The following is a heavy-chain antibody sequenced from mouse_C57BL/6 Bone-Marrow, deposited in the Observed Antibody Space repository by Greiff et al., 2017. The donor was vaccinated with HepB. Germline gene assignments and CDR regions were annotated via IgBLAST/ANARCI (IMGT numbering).Heavy chain of an antibody. D-gene: IGHD2-3*01. Sequence: QVQLQQPGAELVKPGASVKVSCKASGYTFTSYWMHWVKQRPGQGLEWIGRIHPSDSDTNYNQKFKGKATLTVDKSSSPAYMQLSSLTSEDSAVYYCAIWDGYYAMDYWGQGTSVTVSS. J-gene: IGHJ4*01. CDR1: GYTFTSYW. CDR2: IHPSDSDT. V-gene: IGHV1-74*01. CDR3: AIWDGYYAMDY.